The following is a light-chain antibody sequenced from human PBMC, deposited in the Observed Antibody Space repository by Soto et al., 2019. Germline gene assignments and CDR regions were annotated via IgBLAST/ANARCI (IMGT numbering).Light chain of an antibody. V-gene: IGLV1-40*01. CDR1: SSNIGAGYD. CDR3: QSYDSSLSGSV. Sequence: QSVLTQPPSVSGAPGQRVTISCTGSSSNIGAGYDVHWYQQLPGTAPKLLIYGNSNRPSGVPHRFSGSKSGTSASLANTGVQAEDEAEYYCQSYDSSLSGSVVGGGTQLTVL. CDR2: GNS. J-gene: IGLJ2*01.